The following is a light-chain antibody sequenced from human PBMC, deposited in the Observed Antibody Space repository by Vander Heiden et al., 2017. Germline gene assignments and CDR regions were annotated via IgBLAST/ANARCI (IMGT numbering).Light chain of an antibody. CDR3: GSYAASNNLV. J-gene: IGLJ2*01. CDR1: SRDVGYYNY. V-gene: IGLV2-8*01. CDR2: EVR. Sequence: QSALTQPPSASGPPGPSVTISCPGPSRDVGYYNYFSWYQQHPGKAPKLMIYEVRKRPAGVPVRFSGSKSGNTASLTVSGLQAEDEADYYCGSYAASNNLVFGGGTKLTVL.